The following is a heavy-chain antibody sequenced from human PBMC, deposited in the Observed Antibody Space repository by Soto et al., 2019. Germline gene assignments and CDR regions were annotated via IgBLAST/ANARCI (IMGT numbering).Heavy chain of an antibody. CDR2: ISSSSSYI. CDR1: GFTFSSYS. J-gene: IGHJ6*02. D-gene: IGHD3-3*01. V-gene: IGHV3-21*01. Sequence: GGSLRLSCAASGFTFSSYSMDWVRQAPGKGLEWVSSISSSSSYIYYADSVKGRFTISRDNAKNSLYLQMNSLRAEDTAVYYCARGDFWSGYYYGMDVWGQGTTVTVSS. CDR3: ARGDFWSGYYYGMDV.